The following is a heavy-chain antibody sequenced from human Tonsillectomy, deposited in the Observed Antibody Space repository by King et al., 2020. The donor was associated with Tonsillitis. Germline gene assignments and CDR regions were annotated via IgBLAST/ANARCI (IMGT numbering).Heavy chain of an antibody. J-gene: IGHJ4*02. D-gene: IGHD2-2*02. V-gene: IGHV3-15*01. CDR2: IKSYTDGGTT. CDR3: TTEKYTNSFYPLDY. Sequence: VQLVESGGGLVKPGGSLRVSCAASGFTFSKAWMSWVRQAPGKGLEWVGRIKSYTDGGTTDYMAPVKGRFTISRDDSKDTLYLQMSSLKTEDTAVYYCTTEKYTNSFYPLDYWGQGTLVTVSS. CDR1: GFTFSKAW.